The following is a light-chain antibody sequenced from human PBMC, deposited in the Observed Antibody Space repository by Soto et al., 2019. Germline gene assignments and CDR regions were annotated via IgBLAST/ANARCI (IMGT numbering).Light chain of an antibody. CDR3: SSARSCIHVV. J-gene: IGLJ2*01. CDR1: SSYVGSDNL. CDR2: EVN. Sequence: QSALTQPASVSGSPGQSITISCTGTSSYVGSDNLVSWFQQHPGKAPKLMIYEVNKRPSGVSNRFSGSKSGNTASLTISGLQAEDEADYYCSSARSCIHVVFGGGTKLTVL. V-gene: IGLV2-23*02.